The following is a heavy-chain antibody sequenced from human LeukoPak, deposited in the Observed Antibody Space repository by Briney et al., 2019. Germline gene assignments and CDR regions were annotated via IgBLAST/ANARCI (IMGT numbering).Heavy chain of an antibody. D-gene: IGHD3-3*01. J-gene: IGHJ4*02. CDR1: GFTFSSYG. Sequence: GGSLRLSCAASGFTFSSYGMHWVRQAPGKGLEWVAFIRYDGSNKYYADSVKGRFTISRENSKNTLYLQMNSLRAEDTAVYYCAVIFLEWLATDYWGQGTLVTVSS. CDR2: IRYDGSNK. V-gene: IGHV3-30*02. CDR3: AVIFLEWLATDY.